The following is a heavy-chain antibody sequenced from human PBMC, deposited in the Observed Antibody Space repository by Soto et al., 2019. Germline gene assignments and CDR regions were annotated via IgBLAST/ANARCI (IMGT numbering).Heavy chain of an antibody. J-gene: IGHJ4*02. D-gene: IGHD6-19*01. V-gene: IGHV2-5*02. CDR2: ISWDDDK. CDR1: GFSLDSPAVG. CDR3: AHGSGWLSDY. Sequence: QITLKESDPTLVKPTQTLTLTCTFSGFSLDSPAVGVNWIRQPPGKALEWLGLISWDDDKQYNPSLKSRLTITRDTSKNQVVLTMTNMDPVDTATYYCAHGSGWLSDYWGQGTLVTVSS.